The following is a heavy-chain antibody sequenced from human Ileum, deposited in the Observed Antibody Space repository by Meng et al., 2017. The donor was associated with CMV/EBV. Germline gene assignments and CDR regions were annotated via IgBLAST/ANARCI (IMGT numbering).Heavy chain of an antibody. CDR1: GDSIKNYY. Sequence: QVQLQGSGPGLGNPSETLSLTCTVSGDSIKNYYWTWLRQPAGKGLEWIGRIHNSGSTDDNPSLKSRVTMSIDTSKNQLSLKLHSVTAADTAVYYCARAGARGVPVDYWGQGTLVTVSS. V-gene: IGHV4-4*07. CDR3: ARAGARGVPVDY. CDR2: IHNSGST. D-gene: IGHD3-10*01. J-gene: IGHJ4*02.